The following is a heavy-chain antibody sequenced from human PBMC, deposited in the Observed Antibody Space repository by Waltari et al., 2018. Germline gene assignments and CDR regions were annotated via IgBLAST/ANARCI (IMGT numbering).Heavy chain of an antibody. J-gene: IGHJ3*02. CDR3: ARDRCNSTSCLSRGAFDI. D-gene: IGHD2-2*01. Sequence: QVQLQESGPGLVKPSETLSLTCTVSGGSISSYYWSWVRQPAGKGLEWIGRIYASGSTNYNPSLRSRVTMSVDTSKNHFSLRLTSVTAADTVVYYCARDRCNSTSCLSRGAFDIWGQGTMVTVSS. CDR1: GGSISSYY. V-gene: IGHV4-4*07. CDR2: IYASGST.